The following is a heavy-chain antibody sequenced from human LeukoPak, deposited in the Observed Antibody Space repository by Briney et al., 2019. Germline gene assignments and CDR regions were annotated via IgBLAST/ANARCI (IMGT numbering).Heavy chain of an antibody. CDR2: IYTGGST. D-gene: IGHD1-26*01. CDR3: ARQEGGIVGPY. CDR1: GGSINSYY. V-gene: IGHV4-4*07. Sequence: PSETLSLTCTVSGGSINSYYWTWIRQPAGKGLEWIGRIYTGGSTNYNPSLESRVTMSVDTSKNQFFLRLNSVTAADTAVYYCARQEGGIVGPYWGQGTLVTVSS. J-gene: IGHJ4*02.